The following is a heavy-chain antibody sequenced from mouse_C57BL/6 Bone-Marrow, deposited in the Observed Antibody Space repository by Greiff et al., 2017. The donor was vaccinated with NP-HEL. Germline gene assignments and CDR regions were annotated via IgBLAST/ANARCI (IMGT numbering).Heavy chain of an antibody. D-gene: IGHD2-5*01. V-gene: IGHV1-82*01. Sequence: VQLKESGPELVKPGASVKISCKASGYAFSSSWMNWVKQRPGKGLEWIGRIYPGDGDTNYNGKFKGKATLTADKSSSTAYMQLSSLTSEDSAVYFCARCPYYSNAWFAYWGQGTLVTVSA. J-gene: IGHJ3*01. CDR1: GYAFSSSW. CDR2: IYPGDGDT. CDR3: ARCPYYSNAWFAY.